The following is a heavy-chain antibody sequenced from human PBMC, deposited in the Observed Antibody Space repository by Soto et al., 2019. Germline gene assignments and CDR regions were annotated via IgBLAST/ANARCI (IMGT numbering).Heavy chain of an antibody. CDR2: INHSGST. V-gene: IGHV4-34*01. Sequence: PSETLSLTCAVYGGSFSGYYWSWIRQPPGKGLEWIGEINHSGSTNYNPSLKSRVTISVDTSKNQFSLKLSSVTAADTAVYYCARGYGYIWGSYRYYYYYMDVWGKGTTVTVS. CDR1: GGSFSGYY. J-gene: IGHJ6*03. CDR3: ARGYGYIWGSYRYYYYYMDV. D-gene: IGHD3-16*02.